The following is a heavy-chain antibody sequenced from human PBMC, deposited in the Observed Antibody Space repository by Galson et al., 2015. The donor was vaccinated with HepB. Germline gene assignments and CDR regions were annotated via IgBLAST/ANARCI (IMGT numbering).Heavy chain of an antibody. J-gene: IGHJ4*02. D-gene: IGHD6-13*01. CDR2: ISSSSSTI. CDR1: GFTFSSYS. Sequence: SLRLSCAASGFTFSSYSMNWVRQAPGKGLEWVSYISSSSSTIYYADSVKGRFTISRDNAKNSLYLQMNSLRAEDTAVYYCARVFGQQLTGIHLGARLWGQGTLVTVSS. V-gene: IGHV3-48*01. CDR3: ARVFGQQLTGIHLGARL.